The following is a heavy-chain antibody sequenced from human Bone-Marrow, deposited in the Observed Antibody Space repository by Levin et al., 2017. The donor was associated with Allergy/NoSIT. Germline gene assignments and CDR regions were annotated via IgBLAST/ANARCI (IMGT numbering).Heavy chain of an antibody. CDR1: GYTLTKFA. D-gene: IGHD3-16*01. CDR2: YDPEEGEI. V-gene: IGHV1-24*01. J-gene: IGHJ4*02. Sequence: ASVKVSCKVPGYTLTKFAMHWVRQAPGKGLEWMGGYDPEEGEIIYAQKFQGRLTMTAATSADTAYMEQSSLISDATAVYYCATARVVGVMTGLFFIGHWGQGTLVTVSS. CDR3: ATARVVGVMTGLFFIGH.